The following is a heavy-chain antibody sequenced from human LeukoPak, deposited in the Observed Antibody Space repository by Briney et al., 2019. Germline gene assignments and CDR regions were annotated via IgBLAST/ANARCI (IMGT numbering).Heavy chain of an antibody. CDR3: AREGVGYFFDY. Sequence: GGSLRLSCAASGFTVSGNYVSWVRQAPGKGLEWVSVIYIGGRTYYADSVKGRFTISRDNSKNALFLQMRGLRPEDTAIYYCAREGVGYFFDYWGQGALVTVSS. J-gene: IGHJ4*02. V-gene: IGHV3-53*05. D-gene: IGHD5-18*01. CDR1: GFTVSGNY. CDR2: IYIGGRT.